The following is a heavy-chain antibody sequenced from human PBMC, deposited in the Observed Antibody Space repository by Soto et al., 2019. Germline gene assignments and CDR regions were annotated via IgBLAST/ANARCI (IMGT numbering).Heavy chain of an antibody. J-gene: IGHJ6*02. CDR2: IRNKRYGGTP. Sequence: PGGSLRLSCRGSGFDFGDYAMSWFRQAPGKGPEWVGFIRNKRYGGTPEYAASVQGRFTISRDDSISIAYLQMNSLKTEDTAVYYCTRDKVYISGYYYYGMDVWGQGTTVTVSS. CDR1: GFDFGDYA. V-gene: IGHV3-49*03. CDR3: TRDKVYISGYYYYGMDV.